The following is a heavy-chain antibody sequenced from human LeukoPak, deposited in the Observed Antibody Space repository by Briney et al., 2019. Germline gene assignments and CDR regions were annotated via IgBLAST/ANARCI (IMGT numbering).Heavy chain of an antibody. CDR3: ARARCSGGSCYSNDAFDI. Sequence: ASVKVSCKASGGTFSSYAISWVRQAPGQGLEWMGRIIPILGIANYAQKFQGRVTITADKSTSTAYMELSSLGSEDTAVYYCARARCSGGSCYSNDAFDIWGQGTMVTVSS. J-gene: IGHJ3*02. D-gene: IGHD2-15*01. CDR2: IIPILGIA. CDR1: GGTFSSYA. V-gene: IGHV1-69*04.